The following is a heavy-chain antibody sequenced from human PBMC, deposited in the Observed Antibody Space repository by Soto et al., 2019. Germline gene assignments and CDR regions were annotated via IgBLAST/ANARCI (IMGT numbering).Heavy chain of an antibody. CDR2: IYYSGST. CDR1: GGSISSGDYY. Sequence: SETLSRTCTVSGGSISSGDYYWSWIRQPPGKGLEWIGYIYYSGSTYYNPSLKSRVTISVDTSKNQFSLKLSSVTAADTAVYYCARGVVVVYAFDIWGQGTMVTVSS. D-gene: IGHD3-22*01. J-gene: IGHJ3*02. CDR3: ARGVVVVYAFDI. V-gene: IGHV4-30-4*01.